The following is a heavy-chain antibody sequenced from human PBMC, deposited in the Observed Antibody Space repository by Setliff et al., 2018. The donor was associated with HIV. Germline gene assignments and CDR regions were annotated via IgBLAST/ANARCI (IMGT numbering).Heavy chain of an antibody. CDR2: IYTSGNT. V-gene: IGHV4-61*09. J-gene: IGHJ6*04. CDR1: GDSISSGGYY. CDR3: ARLGEHDTGDLDV. D-gene: IGHD1-1*01. Sequence: LSLTCAVSGDSISSGGYYWTWIRKPAGKGLEWIGHIYTSGNTNYNPSLKSRVSISVATSKNQFFLTLTSVTAADSAVYYCARLGEHDTGDLDVWGKGTTVTVSS.